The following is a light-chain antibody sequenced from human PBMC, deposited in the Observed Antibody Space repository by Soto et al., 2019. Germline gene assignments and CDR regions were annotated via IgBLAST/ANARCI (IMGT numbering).Light chain of an antibody. CDR3: LQRRDWPPLT. J-gene: IGKJ4*01. CDR1: QNVDIY. V-gene: IGKV3-11*01. Sequence: EVVLTQSPGTLSLYPGERATLSCRVSQNVDIYLAWYQQKPGQAPRLLIYDASNRAPGIPARFSGSGSGTDFTLTISSLEPEDFAVYYCLQRRDWPPLTFGGGTKVEIK. CDR2: DAS.